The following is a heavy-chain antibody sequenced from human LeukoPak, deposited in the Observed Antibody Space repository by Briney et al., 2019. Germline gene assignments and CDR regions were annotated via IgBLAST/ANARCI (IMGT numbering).Heavy chain of an antibody. CDR3: ARDEQWLVRGDYYYYGMDV. J-gene: IGHJ6*02. CDR1: GFTFSSYS. CDR2: ISSSSSYI. D-gene: IGHD6-19*01. Sequence: GGSLRLSCAASGFTFSSYSMNWVRQAPGKGLEWVSSISSSSSYIYYADSVKGRFTISRDNAKNSLYLQMNSLRAEDTAVYYCARDEQWLVRGDYYYYGMDVWGQGTTVTASS. V-gene: IGHV3-21*01.